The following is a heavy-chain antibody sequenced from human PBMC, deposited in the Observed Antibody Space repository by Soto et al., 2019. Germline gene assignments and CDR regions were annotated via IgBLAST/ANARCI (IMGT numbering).Heavy chain of an antibody. D-gene: IGHD5-12*01. CDR2: ITRSSTYT. V-gene: IGHV3-11*05. Sequence: QVQLVESGGGLVKPGGSLRLSCAASGFTFSDYYMSWIRQAPGKGLEWVSYITRSSTYTNYADSVKGRFTISRDNAKNSLYLQMNSLRAEDTAVYYCARPQGGGYDLNYWGQGTRVTVSS. CDR3: ARPQGGGYDLNY. J-gene: IGHJ4*02. CDR1: GFTFSDYY.